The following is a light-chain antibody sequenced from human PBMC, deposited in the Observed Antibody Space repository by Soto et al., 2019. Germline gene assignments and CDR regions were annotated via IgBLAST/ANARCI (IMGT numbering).Light chain of an antibody. CDR2: DVS. Sequence: QSVLTQPRSVSGSPGQSVTISCTGSSSDVGGSNFVSWYQQHPVKAPKLVLYDVSKRPSGVPDRFSGSKSGNTASLTISGLQAEDEADYYCCSYAGNSLWVFGGGTKVTVL. CDR3: CSYAGNSLWV. J-gene: IGLJ3*02. CDR1: SSDVGGSNF. V-gene: IGLV2-11*01.